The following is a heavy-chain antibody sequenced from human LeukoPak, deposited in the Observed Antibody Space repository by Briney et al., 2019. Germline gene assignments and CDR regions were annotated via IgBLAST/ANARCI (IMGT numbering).Heavy chain of an antibody. Sequence: SVKVSCKASGGTFSSYTISWVRQAPGQGLEWMGRIIPILGIANYAQKFHGRVTITADKSTSTAYMELSSLRSEDTAVYYCARGLCSSTSCYLSWFDPWGQGTLVTVSS. J-gene: IGHJ5*02. V-gene: IGHV1-69*02. CDR3: ARGLCSSTSCYLSWFDP. CDR1: GGTFSSYT. CDR2: IIPILGIA. D-gene: IGHD2-2*01.